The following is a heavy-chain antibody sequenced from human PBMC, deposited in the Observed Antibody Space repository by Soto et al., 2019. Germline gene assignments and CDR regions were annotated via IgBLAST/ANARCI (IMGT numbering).Heavy chain of an antibody. CDR3: ASGQQLVFNWFDP. Sequence: PGGSLSLSCAASGFTFSSYSMNWVRQAPGKGLEWVSSISSSSSYIYYADSVKGRFTISRDNAKNSLYLQMNSLRAEDTAVYYCASGQQLVFNWFDPWGQGTLVTVSS. V-gene: IGHV3-21*01. D-gene: IGHD6-13*01. J-gene: IGHJ5*02. CDR1: GFTFSSYS. CDR2: ISSSSSYI.